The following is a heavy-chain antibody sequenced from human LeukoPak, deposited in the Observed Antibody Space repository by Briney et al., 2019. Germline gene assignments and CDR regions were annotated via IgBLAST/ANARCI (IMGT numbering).Heavy chain of an antibody. CDR1: GGSISSYY. D-gene: IGHD3-22*01. J-gene: IGHJ4*02. Sequence: PSETLSLTCTVSGGSISSYYWGWLRQPPGKGLEWIGNIYFSGSTNYNPSLKSRVTISKDTSKHQFSLRLSSVTAADAAVYYCARSYYVSSGYYSRFDYWGQGTLVTVSS. V-gene: IGHV4-59*01. CDR3: ARSYYVSSGYYSRFDY. CDR2: IYFSGST.